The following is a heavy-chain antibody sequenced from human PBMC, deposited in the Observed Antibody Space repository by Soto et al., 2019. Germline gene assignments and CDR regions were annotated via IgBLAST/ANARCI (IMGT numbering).Heavy chain of an antibody. CDR1: GFSLSTSGAG. J-gene: IGHJ4*02. Sequence: QITLKESGPTLVKPTQTLTVTCTFSGFSLSTSGAGVGWIRQSPGKAPEWLALISWKDEKRYNPGLKSRLTITKDPSENQVVLTMTNLDPVDTATYFCAHRYGGNYYRWYFDSWGEVTLVTVSS. V-gene: IGHV2-5*01. D-gene: IGHD1-26*01. CDR3: AHRYGGNYYRWYFDS. CDR2: ISWKDEK.